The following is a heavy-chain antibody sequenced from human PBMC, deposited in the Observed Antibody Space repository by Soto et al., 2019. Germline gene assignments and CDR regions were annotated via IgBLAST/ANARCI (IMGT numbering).Heavy chain of an antibody. CDR2: IYSGGST. CDR3: ARALHEWGDFDC. V-gene: IGHV3-66*01. J-gene: IGHJ4*02. Sequence: EVQLVESGGGLVQPGGSLRLSCAASGFTVSSNYMSWVRQAPGKGLEWVSVIYSGGSTYYADSVKGRFTISRDNSKNTLYVQMNRLRAEDTAVYDCARALHEWGDFDCWGQGTLVTVSS. D-gene: IGHD1-26*01. CDR1: GFTVSSNY.